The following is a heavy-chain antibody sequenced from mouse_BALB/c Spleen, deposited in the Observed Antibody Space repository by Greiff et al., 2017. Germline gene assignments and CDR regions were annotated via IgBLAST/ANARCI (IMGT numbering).Heavy chain of an antibody. Sequence: EVQLVESGGGLVQPGGSLKLSCAASGFTFSSYTMSWVRQTPEKRLEWVAYISNGGGSTYYPDTVKGRFTISRDNAKNTLYLQMSSLKSEDTAMYYCAKIYGEAWFAYWGQGTLVTVSA. CDR1: GFTFSSYT. CDR2: ISNGGGST. D-gene: IGHD1-1*02. J-gene: IGHJ3*01. V-gene: IGHV5-12-2*01. CDR3: AKIYGEAWFAY.